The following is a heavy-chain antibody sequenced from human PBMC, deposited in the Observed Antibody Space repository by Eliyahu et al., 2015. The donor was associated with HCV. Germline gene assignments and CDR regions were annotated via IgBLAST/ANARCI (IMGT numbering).Heavy chain of an antibody. Sequence: EVQLLESGGGLVQPGGSXRLSCTASGFPFSSYAMSWVRQSPGKGLEWVSSIRAGNGVTYYADSVKGRFTISRDDSKNTLYLQMNSLRAEDTALYYCAKAPETWYYFDYWGQGSLVTVSS. CDR1: GFPFSSYA. J-gene: IGHJ4*02. D-gene: IGHD5-24*01. CDR3: AKAPETWYYFDY. CDR2: IRAGNGVT. V-gene: IGHV3-23*01.